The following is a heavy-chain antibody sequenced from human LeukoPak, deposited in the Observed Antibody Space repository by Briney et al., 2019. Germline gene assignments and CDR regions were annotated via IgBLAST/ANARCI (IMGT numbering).Heavy chain of an antibody. CDR2: ISGSGDKT. V-gene: IGHV3-23*01. CDR3: VRGRGNWNDQLVDY. CDR1: GFTFSGYA. D-gene: IGHD1-1*01. J-gene: IGHJ4*02. Sequence: GGSLSLSCAACGFTFSGYAMSWVRPAPGKGLDWVLAISGSGDKTYYADSVKGRFTISRDNSKNTLYLQMNSLRAEDTAVYYCVRGRGNWNDQLVDYWRQRTLVTVSS.